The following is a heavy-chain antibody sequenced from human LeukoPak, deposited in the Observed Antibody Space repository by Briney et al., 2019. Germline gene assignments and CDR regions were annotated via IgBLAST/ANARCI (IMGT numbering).Heavy chain of an antibody. CDR3: ARFSAGMVRGVSTVNYYGMDV. CDR1: GYTFTSYA. V-gene: IGHV1-3*01. D-gene: IGHD3-10*01. CDR2: IDAGNGNT. J-gene: IGHJ6*02. Sequence: ASVKVSCKASGYTFTSYAMHWVRQAPGQRLEWMGWIDAGNGNTGYSQKFQGRVTITADESTSTAYMELSSLRSEDTAVYYCARFSAGMVRGVSTVNYYGMDVWGQGTTVTVSS.